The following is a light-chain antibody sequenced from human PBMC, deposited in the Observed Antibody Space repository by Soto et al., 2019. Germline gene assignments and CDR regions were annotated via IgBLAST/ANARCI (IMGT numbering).Light chain of an antibody. CDR1: SNDIGAYDY. V-gene: IGLV2-14*03. Sequence: QSVLTQPPSVSGSPGQSVTISCTGTSNDIGAYDYVSWYQQVPGKAPKLLIFDVNYRPSEISRRFSGSKSGNSASLTISALQPADEADYYCSAYTNANTLTFGGGTKLTVL. CDR3: SAYTNANTLT. CDR2: DVN. J-gene: IGLJ2*01.